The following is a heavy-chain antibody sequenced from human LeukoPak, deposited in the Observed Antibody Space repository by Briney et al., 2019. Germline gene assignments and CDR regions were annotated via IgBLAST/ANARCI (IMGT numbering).Heavy chain of an antibody. D-gene: IGHD4-11*01. CDR3: ARGDDYSSHFDY. J-gene: IGHJ4*02. Sequence: PGGSLRLSCAASGFTFSSYSINWVRQAPGKGLEWVSSISSSSRYIYYADSVKGRFTISRDNAKNSLYLQMNSLRAEDTAVYYCARGDDYSSHFDYWGQGTLVTVSS. CDR2: ISSSSRYI. V-gene: IGHV3-21*01. CDR1: GFTFSSYS.